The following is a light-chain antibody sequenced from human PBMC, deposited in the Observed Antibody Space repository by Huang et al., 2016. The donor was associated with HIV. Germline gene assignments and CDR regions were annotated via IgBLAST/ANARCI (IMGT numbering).Light chain of an antibody. V-gene: IGKV1-33*01. CDR3: QQYGNLPIT. CDR2: DAS. Sequence: DIQMTQSPSSLSASVRDRVTITCQASQDISNYLNWYQQKPGKAPKLLIDDASNLETGVPSRFSGSGSGTDFTFTISSLRPEDTATYYCQQYGNLPITFGQGTRLEIE. J-gene: IGKJ5*01. CDR1: QDISNY.